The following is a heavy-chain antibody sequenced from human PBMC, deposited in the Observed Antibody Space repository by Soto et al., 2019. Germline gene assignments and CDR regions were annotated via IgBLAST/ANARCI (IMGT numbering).Heavy chain of an antibody. CDR2: ISASNGNT. CDR1: GYTFAGYG. V-gene: IGHV1-18*01. J-gene: IGHJ4*02. Sequence: QVQLVQSGAEVKKPGASVKVSCKAYGYTFAGYGISWVRQAPGQGLEWVGWISASNGNTNYGQKLQGRVTMTTDTSTSTAYMELRSRRSDDTAVYYCARDDCSGGSCYLDYWGQGTLVTVSS. D-gene: IGHD2-15*01. CDR3: ARDDCSGGSCYLDY.